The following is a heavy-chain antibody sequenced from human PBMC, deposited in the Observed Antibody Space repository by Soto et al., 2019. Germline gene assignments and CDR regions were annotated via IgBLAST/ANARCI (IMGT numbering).Heavy chain of an antibody. V-gene: IGHV1-46*01. J-gene: IGHJ3*01. D-gene: IGHD1-7*01. Sequence: QAQLLQSGAEVKKPGASVKVSCKASGYTFINYFIHWVRQAPGQRLEWIGIVDPSRGSADYAQKFQGRVTMTTDVSTRTVFMDLSSLRSEDTAVYYCARPLIGNTVDLWGQGTTVIFSS. CDR2: VDPSRGSA. CDR3: ARPLIGNTVDL. CDR1: GYTFINYF.